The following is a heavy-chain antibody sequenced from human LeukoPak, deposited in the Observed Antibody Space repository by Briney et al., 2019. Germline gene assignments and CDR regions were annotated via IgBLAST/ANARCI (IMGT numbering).Heavy chain of an antibody. V-gene: IGHV3-30-3*02. D-gene: IGHD5-24*01. CDR3: AKDYVSGDGYWDFDY. CDR1: GFIFSAYT. J-gene: IGHJ4*02. Sequence: GGSLRLSCATSGFIFSAYTVHWVRQAPGKGLEWVALMLGDGEKEHYADSVKGRFSISRDNSKNTVDLQMNSLRVEDTAVYYCAKDYVSGDGYWDFDYWGQGTLVTVSS. CDR2: MLGDGEKE.